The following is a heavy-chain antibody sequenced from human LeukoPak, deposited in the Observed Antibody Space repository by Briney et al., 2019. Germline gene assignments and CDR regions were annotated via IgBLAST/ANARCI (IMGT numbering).Heavy chain of an antibody. D-gene: IGHD3-16*01. CDR2: INAGNGNT. V-gene: IGHV1-3*01. CDR3: AKLATSDTGETY. CDR1: GYTFTSYA. Sequence: GASVKVSCKASGYTFTSYAMHWVRQAPGQRLEWMGWINAGNGNTKYSQKFQGRVTITRDTSASTAYMELSSLRSEDTAIYYCAKLATSDTGETYWGQGTLVTVSS. J-gene: IGHJ4*02.